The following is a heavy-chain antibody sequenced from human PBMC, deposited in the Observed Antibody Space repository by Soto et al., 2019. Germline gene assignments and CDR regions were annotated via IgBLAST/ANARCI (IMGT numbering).Heavy chain of an antibody. Sequence: SETLSLTCAVYGGSFSGYYWSWIRQPPGKGLEWIGEINHSGSTNYNPSLKSRVTISVDTSKNQFSLKLSSVTAADTAVYYCARFPGGAGNYYYYGMDVWGQGTTVTVSS. J-gene: IGHJ6*02. CDR3: ARFPGGAGNYYYYGMDV. V-gene: IGHV4-34*01. CDR1: GGSFSGYY. D-gene: IGHD3-10*01. CDR2: INHSGST.